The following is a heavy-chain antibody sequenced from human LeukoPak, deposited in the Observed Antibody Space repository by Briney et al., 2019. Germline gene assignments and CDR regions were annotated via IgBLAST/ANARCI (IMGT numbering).Heavy chain of an antibody. J-gene: IGHJ4*02. V-gene: IGHV4-30-2*01. Sequence: PSETLSLTCTVSGGSISSGGYYWSWIRQPPGKGLEWIGYIYHSGSTYYNPSLKSRVTISVDRSKNQFSLKLSSVTAADTAVYYCAIAGSSCWYRWGYYFDYWGQGTLVTVSS. CDR2: IYHSGST. CDR3: AIAGSSCWYRWGYYFDY. D-gene: IGHD6-19*01. CDR1: GGSISSGGYY.